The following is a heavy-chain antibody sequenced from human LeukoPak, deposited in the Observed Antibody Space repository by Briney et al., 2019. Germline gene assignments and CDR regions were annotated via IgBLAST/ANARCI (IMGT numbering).Heavy chain of an antibody. CDR3: ARGSSGSYYTLFDY. CDR1: GFTFSSYA. CDR2: ISGSGDNT. Sequence: GGSLRLSCVASGFTFSSYAINWVRQAPGRGLEWVSIISGSGDNTNYTDSVKGRFTISRDNSKNTLYLQMNSLRAEDTAVYYCARGSSGSYYTLFDYWGQGTLVTVSS. D-gene: IGHD3-10*01. V-gene: IGHV3-23*01. J-gene: IGHJ4*02.